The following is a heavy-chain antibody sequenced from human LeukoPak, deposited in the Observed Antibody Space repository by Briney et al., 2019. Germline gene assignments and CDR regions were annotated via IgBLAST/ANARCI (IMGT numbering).Heavy chain of an antibody. CDR2: IIPIFGTA. D-gene: IGHD2-2*02. J-gene: IGHJ6*02. Sequence: SVKVSCKASGGTFSSYAISWVRQAPGQGLEWMGGIIPIFGTANYAQKFQGRVTITADESTSTAYMELSSLRSEDTAVYYCARTLVVVPAAIRAYYYYGMDVWGQGTMVTVSS. CDR1: GGTFSSYA. V-gene: IGHV1-69*13. CDR3: ARTLVVVPAAIRAYYYYGMDV.